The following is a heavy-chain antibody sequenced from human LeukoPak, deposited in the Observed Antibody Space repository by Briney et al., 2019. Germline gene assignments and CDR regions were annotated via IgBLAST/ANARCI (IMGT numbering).Heavy chain of an antibody. Sequence: GGSLRLSCTASGFTFSNYWMSWVRQAPGKGLEWVANIKQDGSEKYYVDSVKGRFTISRDNAKNSLYLQMNSLRAEDTAVYYCARDSSYYYDSSGLDYWGQGTLVTVSS. D-gene: IGHD3-22*01. V-gene: IGHV3-7*01. CDR1: GFTFSNYW. CDR2: IKQDGSEK. CDR3: ARDSSYYYDSSGLDY. J-gene: IGHJ4*02.